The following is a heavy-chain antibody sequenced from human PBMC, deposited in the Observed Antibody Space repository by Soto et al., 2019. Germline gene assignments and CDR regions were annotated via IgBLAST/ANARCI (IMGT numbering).Heavy chain of an antibody. CDR3: AHRVSYSGYWDVGWCDS. J-gene: IGHJ5*01. CDR1: GFSLTNSGVG. D-gene: IGHD6-25*01. Sequence: QITLKESGPPLVEPTQTLTLTCSFSGFSLTNSGVGVGWFRQAPGKALECLGIIYWDNDRRYNPSLKTRLTITKDTTKNQVVPTMTYMEPVDTGTYYCAHRVSYSGYWDVGWCDSWGQGTPVTVS. V-gene: IGHV2-5*02. CDR2: IYWDNDR.